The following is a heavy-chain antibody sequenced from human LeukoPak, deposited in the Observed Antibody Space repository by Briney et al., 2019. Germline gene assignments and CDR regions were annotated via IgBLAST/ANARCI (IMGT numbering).Heavy chain of an antibody. D-gene: IGHD6-13*01. Sequence: GASVKVSCKASGYTFTSYGISWVRQAPGQGLEWMGWISAYNGNTNYAQKLQGRVTMTTDTSTSTAYMELRSLRSDDTAVYYCARGGVVVPAEAGYSSSWYISPFDYWGQGTLATVSS. J-gene: IGHJ4*02. CDR1: GYTFTSYG. CDR2: ISAYNGNT. V-gene: IGHV1-18*01. CDR3: ARGGVVVPAEAGYSSSWYISPFDY.